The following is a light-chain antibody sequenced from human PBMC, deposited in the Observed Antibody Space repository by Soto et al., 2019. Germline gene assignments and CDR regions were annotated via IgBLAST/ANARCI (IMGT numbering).Light chain of an antibody. V-gene: IGKV3-15*01. CDR2: SAS. CDR1: QSISTE. Sequence: EIVMTQSPATLSVSPGERATLSCRASQSISTELAWYQQKPGQPPRLLIYSASTRATGVAARFTGSGSGSEFPLTISGLQSEDFAVYYCQQGHNWPLTFGQGTRLEI. CDR3: QQGHNWPLT. J-gene: IGKJ2*01.